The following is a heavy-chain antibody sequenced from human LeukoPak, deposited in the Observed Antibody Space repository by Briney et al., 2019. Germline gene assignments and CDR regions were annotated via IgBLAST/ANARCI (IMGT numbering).Heavy chain of an antibody. J-gene: IGHJ4*02. CDR3: ARGLHIAAVDYFDY. CDR2: ISSSSSTI. V-gene: IGHV3-48*01. Sequence: PGGSLRLSCAASGFTFSSYSMNWVRQAPGKGLEWVSYISSSSSTIYYADSVKGRFTISRDNAKNSLYLQMNSLRAEDTAVYYCARGLHIAAVDYFDYWGQGTLVTVSS. D-gene: IGHD6-13*01. CDR1: GFTFSSYS.